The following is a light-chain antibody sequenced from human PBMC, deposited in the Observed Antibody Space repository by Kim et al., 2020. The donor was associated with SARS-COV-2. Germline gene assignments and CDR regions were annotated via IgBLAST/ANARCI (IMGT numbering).Light chain of an antibody. CDR3: QQYSLFPYT. V-gene: IGKV1-16*02. CDR2: SAS. Sequence: SASVGDSVTITCRASQDISNFLAWFQQRPGRGPKTLIYSASELQDGVPPKFSASGSGTDFTLTISSLQPEDFATYSCQQYSLFPYTFGQGTKLEI. CDR1: QDISNF. J-gene: IGKJ2*01.